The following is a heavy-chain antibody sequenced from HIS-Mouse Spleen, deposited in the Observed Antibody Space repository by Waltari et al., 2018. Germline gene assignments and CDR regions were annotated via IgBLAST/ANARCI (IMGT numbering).Heavy chain of an antibody. V-gene: IGHV1-8*01. Sequence: QVQLVQSGAEVKKPGASVKVSCKASGYTFTSYDINWVRQATGQGLEWMGWMNPTSGNTGYAQKFQGRVTMTRNTSISTAYMELRSLRSEDTAVYYCARGHDYSNYFDYGGQGTLVTVSS. J-gene: IGHJ4*02. CDR3: ARGHDYSNYFDY. CDR2: MNPTSGNT. CDR1: GYTFTSYD. D-gene: IGHD4-4*01.